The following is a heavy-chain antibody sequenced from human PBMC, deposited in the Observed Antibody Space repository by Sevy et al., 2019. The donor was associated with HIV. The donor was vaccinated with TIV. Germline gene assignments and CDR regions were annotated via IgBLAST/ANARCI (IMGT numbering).Heavy chain of an antibody. Sequence: GESLKISCAASGFTFSSYGMHWVRQAPGKGLEWVAFIRYDGSNKYYADSVKGRFTISRDNSKNTLYLQMNSLRAEDTAVYYCAKEPYCSSTSCPGNYYGMDVWGQGTTVTVSS. D-gene: IGHD2-2*01. CDR1: GFTFSSYG. CDR2: IRYDGSNK. J-gene: IGHJ6*02. CDR3: AKEPYCSSTSCPGNYYGMDV. V-gene: IGHV3-30*02.